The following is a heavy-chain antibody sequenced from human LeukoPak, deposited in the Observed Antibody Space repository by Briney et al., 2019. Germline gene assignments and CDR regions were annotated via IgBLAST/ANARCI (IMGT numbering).Heavy chain of an antibody. Sequence: SVKVSCKASGGTFSSYAISWVRQAPGQGLEWMGGIIPIFGTANYAQKFQGRVTITADESTSTAYMELSSLRSEDTAVYYCATFIYYYDSSGYLFDYWGQGTLVTVSS. J-gene: IGHJ4*02. V-gene: IGHV1-69*01. CDR3: ATFIYYYDSSGYLFDY. D-gene: IGHD3-22*01. CDR1: GGTFSSYA. CDR2: IIPIFGTA.